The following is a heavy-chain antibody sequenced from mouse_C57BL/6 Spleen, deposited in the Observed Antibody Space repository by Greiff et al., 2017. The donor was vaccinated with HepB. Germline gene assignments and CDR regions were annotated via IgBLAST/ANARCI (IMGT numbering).Heavy chain of an antibody. D-gene: IGHD2-4*01. CDR3: ARFYDYDVGFDY. V-gene: IGHV1-64*01. Sequence: QVQLQQPGAELVKPGASVKLSCKASGYTFTSYWMHWVKQRPGQGLEWIGMIHPNSGSTNYNEKFKSKATLTVDKSSSTAYMQLSSLTSEDSAVYYCARFYDYDVGFDYWGQGTTLTVSS. CDR1: GYTFTSYW. CDR2: IHPNSGST. J-gene: IGHJ2*01.